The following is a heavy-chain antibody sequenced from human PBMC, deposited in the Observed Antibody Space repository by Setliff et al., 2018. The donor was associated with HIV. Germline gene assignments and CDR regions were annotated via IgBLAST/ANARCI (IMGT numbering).Heavy chain of an antibody. CDR3: ARITVTHDYWGQGTLVTVSSGYCSGGSCYWFDP. CDR2: INPNSGDT. J-gene: IGHJ5*02. Sequence: ASVKVSCKASGYTFTGHSMHWVRQAPGQGLEWMGWINPNSGDTNYAQKFQGRVTMTRDTSISTAYMELSRLRSDDTAVYYCARITVTHDYWGQGTLVTVSSGYCSGGSCYWFDPWGQGTLVTVSS. CDR1: GYTFTGHS. V-gene: IGHV1-2*02. D-gene: IGHD2-15*01.